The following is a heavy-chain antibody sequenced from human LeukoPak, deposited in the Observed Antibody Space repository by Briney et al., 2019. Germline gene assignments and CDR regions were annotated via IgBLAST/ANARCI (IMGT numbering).Heavy chain of an antibody. V-gene: IGHV4-39*07. J-gene: IGHJ3*02. D-gene: IGHD6-6*01. CDR1: GGSISSSSYY. CDR3: ARAPAGSSSNDAFDI. CDR2: IYYSGST. Sequence: SETLSLTCTVSGGSISSSSYYWGWIRQPPGKGLEWIGSIYYSGSTYYNPSLKSRVTISVDTSKNQFSLKLSSVTAADTAVYYCARAPAGSSSNDAFDIWGQGTMVTVSS.